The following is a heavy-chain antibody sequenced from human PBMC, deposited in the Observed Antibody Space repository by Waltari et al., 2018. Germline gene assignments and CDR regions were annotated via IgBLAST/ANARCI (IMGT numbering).Heavy chain of an antibody. D-gene: IGHD3-10*01. V-gene: IGHV4-38-2*01. CDR2: IYHSGST. Sequence: QVQLQESGPGLVKPSETLSLTCAVSGYSISSGYYWGWIRQPPGKGLEWIGSIYHSGSTYYNPSLKSRVTISVDTSKNQFSLKLSSVTAADTAVYYCASQGVIISNWFDPWGQGTLVTVSS. CDR1: GYSISSGYY. CDR3: ASQGVIISNWFDP. J-gene: IGHJ5*02.